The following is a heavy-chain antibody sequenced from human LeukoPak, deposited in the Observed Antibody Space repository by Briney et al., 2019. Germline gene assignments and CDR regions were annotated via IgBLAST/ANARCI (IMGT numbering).Heavy chain of an antibody. CDR3: ARGPGYCSGGSCSWFDP. D-gene: IGHD2-15*01. CDR2: INHSGST. CDR1: GGSISGYY. V-gene: IGHV4-34*01. J-gene: IGHJ5*02. Sequence: SETLSLTCTVSGGSISGYYWSWIRQPPGKGLEWIGEINHSGSTNYNPSLKSRVTISVDTSKNQFSLKLSSVTAADTAVYYCARGPGYCSGGSCSWFDPWGQGTLVTVSS.